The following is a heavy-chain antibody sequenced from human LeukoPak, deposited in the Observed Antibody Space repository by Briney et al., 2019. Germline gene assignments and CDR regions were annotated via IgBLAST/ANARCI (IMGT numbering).Heavy chain of an antibody. CDR1: GYTFTSYY. Sequence: WASVKVSCKASGYTFTSYYMHWVRQAPGQGLEWMGIINPSGGSTSYAQKFQGRVTMTRDMSTSTVYMELSSLRSEDTAVYYCAREGGYCSGGSCYYYYYYMDVWGKGTTVTVSS. D-gene: IGHD2-15*01. J-gene: IGHJ6*03. CDR3: AREGGYCSGGSCYYYYYYMDV. CDR2: INPSGGST. V-gene: IGHV1-46*01.